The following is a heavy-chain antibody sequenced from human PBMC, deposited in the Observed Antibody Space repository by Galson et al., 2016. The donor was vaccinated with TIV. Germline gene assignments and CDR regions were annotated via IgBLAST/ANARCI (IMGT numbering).Heavy chain of an antibody. Sequence: SVKVSCKASGHTFTSYDMNWVRQAPGQGLEWMGWMNPNSGNTGYTQKFQGRVTMTRDTSVRTAYMELTNLRSEGTAVYFCAQLVRKCGMTRCYGDHVDYWGQGTLVTVSS. D-gene: IGHD2-2*01. J-gene: IGHJ4*02. CDR2: MNPNSGNT. CDR1: GHTFTSYD. CDR3: AQLVRKCGMTRCYGDHVDY. V-gene: IGHV1-8*01.